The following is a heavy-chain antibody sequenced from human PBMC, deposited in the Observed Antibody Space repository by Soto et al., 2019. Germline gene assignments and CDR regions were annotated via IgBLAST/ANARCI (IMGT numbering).Heavy chain of an antibody. D-gene: IGHD2-8*01. J-gene: IGHJ6*03. CDR1: GFTVSTYA. CDR2: ITTSGGNT. CDR3: AGRYCTNGVCYTIDYYYIDV. Sequence: EVQLLESGGGLVQPGGSLRLSCAASGFTVSTYAMSWVRQAPGKGLEWVSTITTSGGNTYYADSVQGRFTISRANSKNTLYLQMNSLRAEDTAVYYCAGRYCTNGVCYTIDYYYIDVWGKGTTVTVSS. V-gene: IGHV3-23*01.